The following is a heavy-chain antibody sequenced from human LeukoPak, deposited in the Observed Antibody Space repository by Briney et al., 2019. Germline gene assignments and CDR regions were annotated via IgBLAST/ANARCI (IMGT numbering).Heavy chain of an antibody. D-gene: IGHD2-2*02. J-gene: IGHJ4*02. CDR2: IYHSGST. CDR3: ARFCSSTGCYRGTVDY. V-gene: IGHV4-38-2*01. CDR1: GYSISSGYY. Sequence: TPSETLSLTCAVSGYSISSGYYWGWIRQPPGKGLEWIGSIYHSGSTYYNPSLKSRVTISVDTSKNQFSLKLSSVTAADTAVYYWARFCSSTGCYRGTVDYWGQETLATVS.